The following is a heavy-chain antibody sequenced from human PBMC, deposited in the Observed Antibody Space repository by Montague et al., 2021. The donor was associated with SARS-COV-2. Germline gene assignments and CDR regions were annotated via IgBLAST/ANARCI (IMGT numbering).Heavy chain of an antibody. D-gene: IGHD3-10*01. CDR2: ISHRENT. CDR3: VRVSWYYYGSGAFDY. CDR1: GRSIISTSSY. Sequence: SQTLSLTCTVSGRSIISTSSYWGWIRQPPGGGLEWIGSISHRENTFYNPSPKSPVTISVDTSKNQFSLKMISVTAADTGIYYCVRVSWYYYGSGAFDYWGQGTLVTVSA. J-gene: IGHJ4*02. V-gene: IGHV4-39*07.